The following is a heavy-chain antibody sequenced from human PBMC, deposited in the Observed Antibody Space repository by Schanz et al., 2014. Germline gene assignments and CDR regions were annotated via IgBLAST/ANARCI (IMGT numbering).Heavy chain of an antibody. V-gene: IGHV4-34*01. CDR2: IGHSGNT. CDR3: ARARQQLGSFDY. Sequence: VQLVESGGGLVQPGGSLRLSCSASGFTFSTYAMSWIRQPPGKGLEWIGDIGHSGNTKDNPSLKSRVTMSVETSKNQSPLTLSSVTAADTAVYYCARARQQLGSFDYWGPGTLVSVSS. CDR1: GFTFSTYA. J-gene: IGHJ4*02. D-gene: IGHD6-13*01.